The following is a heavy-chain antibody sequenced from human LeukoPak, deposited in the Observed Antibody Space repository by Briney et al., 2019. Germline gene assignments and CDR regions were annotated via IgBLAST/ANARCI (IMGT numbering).Heavy chain of an antibody. CDR2: ISAYNGNT. CDR1: GYTFTSYG. J-gene: IGHJ4*02. CDR3: AINRITGTRGEEDY. V-gene: IGHV1-18*01. Sequence: ASVKVSCKASGYTFTSYGISWVRQAPGHGLEWMGWISAYNGNTNYAQKLQGRVTMTTDTSTSTAYMELRSLRSDDTAVYYCAINRITGTRGEEDYWGQGTLVTVSS. D-gene: IGHD1-20*01.